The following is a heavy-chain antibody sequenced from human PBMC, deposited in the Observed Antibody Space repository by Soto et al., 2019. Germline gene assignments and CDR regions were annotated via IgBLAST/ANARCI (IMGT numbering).Heavy chain of an antibody. CDR1: GGSISSGGYS. D-gene: IGHD3-10*01. V-gene: IGHV4-31*03. CDR2: VYYSGST. J-gene: IGHJ4*02. CDR3: ARWITMPKNNCGY. Sequence: SETLSLTCPVSGGSISSGGYSWSWIRQHPGKGLEWIGYVYYSGSTYYNPSLKSRVTISVDTSKYQFSLKLSSVTAADTALYYGARWITMPKNNCGYRGQGTLVTVAS.